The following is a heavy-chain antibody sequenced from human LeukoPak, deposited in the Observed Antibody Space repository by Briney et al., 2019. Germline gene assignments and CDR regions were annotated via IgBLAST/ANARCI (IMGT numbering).Heavy chain of an antibody. V-gene: IGHV1-2*06. CDR2: INPNSGGT. J-gene: IGHJ4*02. D-gene: IGHD6-13*01. CDR1: GYTFTGYY. Sequence: ASVKVSCKASGYTFTGYYMHWVRQAPGRGLEWMGRINPNSGGTNYAQKFQGRVNMTRDTSISTAYMELSRLRSDDTAVYYCARAGGGSSWPLVVDYWGQGTLVTVSS. CDR3: ARAGGGSSWPLVVDY.